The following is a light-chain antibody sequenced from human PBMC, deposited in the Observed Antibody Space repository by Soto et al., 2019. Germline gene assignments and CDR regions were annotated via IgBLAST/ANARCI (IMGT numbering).Light chain of an antibody. J-gene: IGKJ4*01. CDR1: QSISSY. Sequence: IQMTQSASSLSASVGDRVTITSQATQSISSYLNWYQQKPGKAPNLLIYAASSLQSGVPSRFSGSGSGTDFTLTISSLQPEDFATYYCQQSYSTLGLTFGGGTKVDIK. CDR3: QQSYSTLGLT. CDR2: AAS. V-gene: IGKV1-39*01.